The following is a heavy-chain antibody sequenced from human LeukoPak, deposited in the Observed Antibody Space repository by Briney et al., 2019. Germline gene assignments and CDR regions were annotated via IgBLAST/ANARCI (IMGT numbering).Heavy chain of an antibody. Sequence: PSETLSLTCTVSGGSISSYYWSWIRQPPGKGLEWIGYIYYSGSTNYNPSLKSRVTISVDTSKSQFSLKLSSVTAADTAVYYCARDRATVTKGYFDYWGQGTLVTVSS. D-gene: IGHD4-17*01. CDR2: IYYSGST. V-gene: IGHV4-59*01. CDR1: GGSISSYY. J-gene: IGHJ4*02. CDR3: ARDRATVTKGYFDY.